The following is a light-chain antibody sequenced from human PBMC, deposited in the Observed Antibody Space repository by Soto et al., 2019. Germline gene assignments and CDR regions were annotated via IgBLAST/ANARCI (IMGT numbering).Light chain of an antibody. CDR1: QGISNY. J-gene: IGKJ3*01. CDR2: AAS. Sequence: DIQMTQSPSSLSASVGDRVTITCRASQGISNYLAWYQQKPGKVPKLLIYAASTLQSGVPSRFSGSGSGTDFTLTISSLQPEDVATYYCQKYNSAPPVTFGPGTKWISN. CDR3: QKYNSAPPVT. V-gene: IGKV1-27*01.